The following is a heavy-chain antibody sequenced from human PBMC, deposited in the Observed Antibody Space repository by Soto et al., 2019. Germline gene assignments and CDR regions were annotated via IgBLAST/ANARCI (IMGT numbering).Heavy chain of an antibody. CDR2: ISGSSGST. Sequence: EVQLVESGGGLVKPGGSPRLSCAASGFTFSSYSMNWVRQAPGKGLEWVSAISGSSGSTYYADSVKGRFTISRDNSKNSLYLQMNSLRAEDTAVYYCADYDSSNWGQGTLVTVSS. CDR3: ADYDSSN. D-gene: IGHD3-22*01. J-gene: IGHJ4*02. CDR1: GFTFSSYS. V-gene: IGHV3-23*04.